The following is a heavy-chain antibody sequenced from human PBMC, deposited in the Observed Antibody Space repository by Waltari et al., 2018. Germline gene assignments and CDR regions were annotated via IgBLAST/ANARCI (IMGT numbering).Heavy chain of an antibody. CDR3: VADYGESD. V-gene: IGHV4-38-2*01. D-gene: IGHD4-17*01. CDR1: GYSISSGYY. J-gene: IGHJ4*02. CDR2: IYHSGST. Sequence: QVQLQESGPGLVKPSETLSLTCAVSGYSISSGYYWGWIRQPPGKGLEWIGSIYHSGSTYYNPSLKSRVTISVDTSKNQFSLKLSSVTAADTAVYYCVADYGESDWGQGTLVTVSS.